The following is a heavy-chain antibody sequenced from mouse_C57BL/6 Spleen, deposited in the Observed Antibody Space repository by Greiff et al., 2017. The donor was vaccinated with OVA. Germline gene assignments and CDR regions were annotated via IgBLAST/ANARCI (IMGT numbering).Heavy chain of an antibody. CDR1: GYTFTSYW. CDR2: IDPSDSYT. V-gene: IGHV1-69*01. CDR3: ARGGQLRLPDY. D-gene: IGHD3-2*02. Sequence: VKLQQPGAELVMPGASVKLSCKASGYTFTSYWMHWVKQRPGQGLEWIGEIDPSDSYTNYNQKFKGKSTLTVDKSSSTAYMQLSRLTSQDSAVYYCARGGQLRLPDYWGKGTTLTVSS. J-gene: IGHJ2*01.